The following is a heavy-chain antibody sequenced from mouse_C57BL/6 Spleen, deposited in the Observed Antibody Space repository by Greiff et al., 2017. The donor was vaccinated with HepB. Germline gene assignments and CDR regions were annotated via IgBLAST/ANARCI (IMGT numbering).Heavy chain of an antibody. CDR1: GYTFTSYW. D-gene: IGHD1-1*01. Sequence: VQLQQPGTELVKPGASVKLSCKASGYTFTSYWMHWVKQRPGQGLKWIGNINPSNGGTNYNEKFKSKATLTVAKSSSTAYMQCSSLTSEYSAVYYCARSERRYGSGLLDYWGQGTTLTVSS. CDR2: INPSNGGT. CDR3: ARSERRYGSGLLDY. J-gene: IGHJ2*01. V-gene: IGHV1-53*01.